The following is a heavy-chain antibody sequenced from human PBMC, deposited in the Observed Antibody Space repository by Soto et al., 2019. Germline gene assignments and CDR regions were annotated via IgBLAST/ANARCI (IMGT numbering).Heavy chain of an antibody. CDR3: GKDMGPQQPPSYYGMDV. D-gene: IGHD6-13*01. V-gene: IGHV3-43*01. Sequence: EVQLVESGGVVVQPGGSLRLSCAASGFTFDDYTMHWVRQAPGKGLEWVSLISWDGGSTYYADSVKGRFTISRDNSKNSLYLQMNSLRTEDTALYYCGKDMGPQQPPSYYGMDVWGQGTTVTVSS. J-gene: IGHJ6*02. CDR1: GFTFDDYT. CDR2: ISWDGGST.